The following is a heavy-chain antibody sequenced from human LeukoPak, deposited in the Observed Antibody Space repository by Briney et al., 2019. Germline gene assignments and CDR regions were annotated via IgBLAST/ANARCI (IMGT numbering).Heavy chain of an antibody. CDR2: ISAYNGNT. CDR3: AREGLDYYDSSGYMY. D-gene: IGHD3-22*01. V-gene: IGHV1-18*01. CDR1: GYTFTSYG. J-gene: IGHJ4*02. Sequence: RASVKVCCKASGYTFTSYGISWVRQAPGQGLEWMGWISAYNGNTNYAQRLQGRVTMTTDTSTSTAYMELRSLRSDDTAVYYCAREGLDYYDSSGYMYWGQGTLVTVSS.